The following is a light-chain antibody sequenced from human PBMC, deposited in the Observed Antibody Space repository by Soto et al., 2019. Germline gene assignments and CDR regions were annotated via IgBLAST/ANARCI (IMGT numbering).Light chain of an antibody. J-gene: IGLJ2*01. CDR3: QAWDSSTVV. Sequence: SYELTQPPSVSVSPGQTASITCSGDKLGDKYACWYQQKPGQSPVLVIYQHSSRPSGIPERFSGSNSGNTATLTISGTQAMDEADYYCQAWDSSTVVFGGGTKLTVL. V-gene: IGLV3-1*01. CDR1: KLGDKY. CDR2: QHS.